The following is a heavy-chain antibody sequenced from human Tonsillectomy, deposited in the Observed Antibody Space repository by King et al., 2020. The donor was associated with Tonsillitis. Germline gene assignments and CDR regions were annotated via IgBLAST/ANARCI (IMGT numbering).Heavy chain of an antibody. CDR2: IYSGGST. Sequence: QLVQSGGGLVQPGGSLRLSCAASGFTVSSNYMSCVRQAPGKGLEWGSVIYSGGSTYYADSVKGRFTISRDNSKNTLYLQMNSLRAEDTAVYYCARGYYYYYMDVWGKGTPVTVSS. V-gene: IGHV3-66*01. CDR1: GFTVSSNY. CDR3: ARGYYYYYMDV. J-gene: IGHJ6*03.